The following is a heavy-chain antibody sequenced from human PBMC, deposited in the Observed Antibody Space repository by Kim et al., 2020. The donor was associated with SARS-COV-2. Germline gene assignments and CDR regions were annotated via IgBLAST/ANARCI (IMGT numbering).Heavy chain of an antibody. CDR1: GFTFSSYS. CDR2: ISSSSTTA. Sequence: GGSLRLSCVASGFTFSSYSMNWVRQAPGKGLEWVSYISSSSTTAYYAGSVRGRFTISRDNAKNSLYLQMNSLRAEDTAVYYCARALKGGYYDSSGYDSWGQGTLVTVSS. CDR3: ARALKGGYYDSSGYDS. V-gene: IGHV3-48*04. J-gene: IGHJ5*02. D-gene: IGHD3-22*01.